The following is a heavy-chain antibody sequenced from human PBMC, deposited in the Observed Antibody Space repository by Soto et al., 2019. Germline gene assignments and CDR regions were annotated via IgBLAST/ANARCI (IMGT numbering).Heavy chain of an antibody. CDR1: GFTFDDYA. CDR2: ISWNSGSI. D-gene: IGHD4-4*01. Sequence: PGGSLRLSCAAPGFTFDDYAMHWVRQAPGKGLEWVSGISWNSGSIGYADSVKGRFTISRDNAKNSLYLQMNSLRAEDTALYYCAKDLTTVTTPYYYGMDVWGQGTTVTVS. V-gene: IGHV3-9*01. J-gene: IGHJ6*02. CDR3: AKDLTTVTTPYYYGMDV.